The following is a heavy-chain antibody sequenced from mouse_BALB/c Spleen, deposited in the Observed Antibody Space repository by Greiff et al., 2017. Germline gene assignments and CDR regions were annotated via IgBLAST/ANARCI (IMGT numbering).Heavy chain of an antibody. CDR1: GFTFSSFG. CDR2: ISSGSSTI. D-gene: IGHD2-2*01. Sequence: EVKLVESGGGLVQPGGSRKLSCAASGFTFSSFGMHWVRQAPEKGLEWVAYISSGSSTIYYADTVKGRFTISRDNPKNTLFLQMTSLRSEDTAMYYCARGYDGYFDYWGQGTTLTVSS. J-gene: IGHJ2*01. CDR3: ARGYDGYFDY. V-gene: IGHV5-17*02.